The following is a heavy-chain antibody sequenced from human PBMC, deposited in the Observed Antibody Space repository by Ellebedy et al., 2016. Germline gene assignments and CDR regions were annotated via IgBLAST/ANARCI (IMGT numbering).Heavy chain of an antibody. J-gene: IGHJ4*02. CDR2: INLRIGIGTR. CDR1: GYTFTDDS. V-gene: IGHV1-2*02. CDR3: ARFYDRSGYHGELDY. D-gene: IGHD3-22*01. Sequence: ASVKVSXKASGYTFTDDSMHWVRQAPGQGLEWMGWINLRIGIGTRHYAQKFRDRVTMTSDASISTAFMELSRLTSDDTAVYYCARFYDRSGYHGELDYWGQGTEVTVSS.